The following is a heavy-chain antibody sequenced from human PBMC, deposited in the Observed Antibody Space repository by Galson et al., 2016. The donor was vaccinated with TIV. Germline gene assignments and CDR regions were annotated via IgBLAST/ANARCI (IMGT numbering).Heavy chain of an antibody. Sequence: SLRLSCAASGFTFSDSYMSWIRQTPGKGLEWISSISTSGETVKYAESVKGRFTISRDNSKDILYLHMNGLRADDTAVYYCARDRVVGATYYNYYYGMDVWGRGTTVTVFS. V-gene: IGHV3-11*04. CDR2: ISTSGETV. CDR1: GFTFSDSY. J-gene: IGHJ6*02. CDR3: ARDRVVGATYYNYYYGMDV. D-gene: IGHD2-15*01.